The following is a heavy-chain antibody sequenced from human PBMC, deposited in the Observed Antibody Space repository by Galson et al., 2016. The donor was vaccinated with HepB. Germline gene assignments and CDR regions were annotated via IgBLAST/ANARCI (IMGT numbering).Heavy chain of an antibody. Sequence: SLRLSCAASGFTFDDYVLHWVRQAPGKGLEWVSLISWDGGSTFYADSVKGRFTISRDNSKNSLFLQMDSRRTEDTAMYYCARHSLRGPVVGDLENWGQGTLVTVAS. D-gene: IGHD3-16*01. CDR3: ARHSLRGPVVGDLEN. CDR2: ISWDGGST. J-gene: IGHJ4*02. CDR1: GFTFDDYV. V-gene: IGHV3-43*01.